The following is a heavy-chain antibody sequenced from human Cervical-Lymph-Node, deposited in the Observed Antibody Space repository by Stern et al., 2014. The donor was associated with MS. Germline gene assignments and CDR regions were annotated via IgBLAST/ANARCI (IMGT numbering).Heavy chain of an antibody. CDR1: GYSFTNYW. Sequence: VQLGQSGAEVKKPGESLKISCKGSGYSFTNYWIGWVRQMPGKGLEWMGIIYPGDSDNRYSPSFQGQVTISADKSISTAYLQWSSLQASDTAMYYCARGEYCGSTSCYTYYFDYWGQGTLVTVSS. V-gene: IGHV5-51*03. CDR2: IYPGDSDN. J-gene: IGHJ4*02. D-gene: IGHD2-2*02. CDR3: ARGEYCGSTSCYTYYFDY.